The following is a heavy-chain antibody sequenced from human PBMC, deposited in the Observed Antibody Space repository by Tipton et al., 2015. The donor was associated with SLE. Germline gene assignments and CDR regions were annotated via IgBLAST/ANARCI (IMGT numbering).Heavy chain of an antibody. J-gene: IGHJ4*02. CDR3: ARYTGYFFDY. V-gene: IGHV3-49*04. CDR1: GFTFSSSY. D-gene: IGHD5-12*01. CDR2: IRSKAYGWTT. Sequence: SLRLSCIASGFTFSSSYMSWVRLAPGQGLEWIGFIRSKAYGWTTEYAASVKGRFIISRDDSKTIAYLEMNSLSTEDTAVYYCARYTGYFFDYWGQGTLVTVAS.